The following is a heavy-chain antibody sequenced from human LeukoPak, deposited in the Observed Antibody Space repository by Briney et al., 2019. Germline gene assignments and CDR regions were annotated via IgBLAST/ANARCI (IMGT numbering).Heavy chain of an antibody. CDR1: GGTFSSYA. J-gene: IGHJ4*02. CDR3: ARVGSYGSGLFDY. D-gene: IGHD5-18*01. Sequence: GASVKVSCKASGGTFSSYAISWVRQAPGQGLEWMGGIIPIFGTANYAQKFQGRVTITADESTSTAYMELSSLRSEDTAVYYCARVGSYGSGLFDYWGQGTPVTVSS. V-gene: IGHV1-69*13. CDR2: IIPIFGTA.